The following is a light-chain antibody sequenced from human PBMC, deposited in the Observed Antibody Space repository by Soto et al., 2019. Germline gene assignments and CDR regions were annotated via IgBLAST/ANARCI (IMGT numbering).Light chain of an antibody. Sequence: DIQMTQCPSSLSASVGDRVTITCRASQGISNFLAWYQQKPGKVPKVLIYAASTLQSGVPSRFSGSGSGTDFTFTISSLQPEDVATYYCQVYNSAPPVTFGPGTKVDIK. CDR1: QGISNF. CDR2: AAS. J-gene: IGKJ3*01. CDR3: QVYNSAPPVT. V-gene: IGKV1-27*01.